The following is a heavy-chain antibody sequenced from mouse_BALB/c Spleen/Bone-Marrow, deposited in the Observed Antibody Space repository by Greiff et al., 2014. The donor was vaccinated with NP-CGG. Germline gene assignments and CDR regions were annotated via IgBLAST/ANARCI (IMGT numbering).Heavy chain of an antibody. J-gene: IGHJ4*01. CDR1: GYAFTNYW. D-gene: IGHD1-1*01. Sequence: VQLQQSGAELVRPGTSVKASCKASGYAFTNYWIEWIKQRPGQGLEWIGVINPGSGGINYNEKFKGKAKLTADRSSSTAYMQLSSLTSDDSAVYFCARELVRGMDYWGQGTSVTVSS. CDR3: ARELVRGMDY. CDR2: INPGSGGI. V-gene: IGHV1-54*01.